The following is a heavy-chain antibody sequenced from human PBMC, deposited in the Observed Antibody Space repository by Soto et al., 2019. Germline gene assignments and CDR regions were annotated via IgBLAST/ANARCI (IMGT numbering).Heavy chain of an antibody. Sequence: GGSLRLSCAASGFTFSSYAMSWVRQAPGKGLEWVSAISGSGGSTYYADSVKGRFTISRDNSKNTLYLQMNSLRAEDTAVYYCAKDQDIAARPAYSYYGMDVWGQGTRVTVSS. J-gene: IGHJ6*02. CDR1: GFTFSSYA. V-gene: IGHV3-23*01. CDR3: AKDQDIAARPAYSYYGMDV. D-gene: IGHD6-6*01. CDR2: ISGSGGST.